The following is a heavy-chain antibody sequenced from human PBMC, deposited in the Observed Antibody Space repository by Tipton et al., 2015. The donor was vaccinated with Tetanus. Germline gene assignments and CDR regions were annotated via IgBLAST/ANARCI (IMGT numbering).Heavy chain of an antibody. J-gene: IGHJ5*02. CDR1: GYTFTSYY. D-gene: IGHD3-22*01. V-gene: IGHV1-46*01. CDR2: INPSGGST. CDR3: ARDSAAYYYDSSGYLLGFAP. Sequence: QLVQSGAEVKKPGASVKVSCKVSGYTFTSYYMHWVRQAPGQGLEWMGIINPSGGSTSYAQKFQGRVTMTRDTSTSTVYMELSSLRSEDTAVYYCARDSAAYYYDSSGYLLGFAPWGQGTLVTVSS.